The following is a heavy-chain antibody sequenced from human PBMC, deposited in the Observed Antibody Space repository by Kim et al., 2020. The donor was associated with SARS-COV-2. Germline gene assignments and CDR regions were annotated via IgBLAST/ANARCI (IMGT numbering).Heavy chain of an antibody. Sequence: GGSLRLSCAASGFTFSSYWMSWVRQAPGKGLEWVANIKQDGSEKYYVDSVKGRFTISRDNAKNSLYLQMNSLRAEDTAVYYCARDFHSSSWYLDYYYYYGMDVWGQGTTVTVSS. CDR3: ARDFHSSSWYLDYYYYYGMDV. CDR1: GFTFSSYW. V-gene: IGHV3-7*03. CDR2: IKQDGSEK. J-gene: IGHJ6*02. D-gene: IGHD6-13*01.